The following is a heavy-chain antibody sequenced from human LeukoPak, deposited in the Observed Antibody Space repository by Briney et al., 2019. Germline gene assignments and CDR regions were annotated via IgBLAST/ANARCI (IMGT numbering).Heavy chain of an antibody. CDR1: GFTFSSYA. CDR2: ISYDGSNK. D-gene: IGHD3-22*01. V-gene: IGHV3-30-3*01. J-gene: IGHJ3*02. Sequence: GGSLRLSCAASGFTFSSYAMHWVRQAPGKGLEWVAVISYDGSNKYYADSVKGRFTISRDNSKNTLYLQMNSLRAEDTAVYYCARDLESSRTNYYDSSGYDAFDIWGQGTMVTVSS. CDR3: ARDLESSRTNYYDSSGYDAFDI.